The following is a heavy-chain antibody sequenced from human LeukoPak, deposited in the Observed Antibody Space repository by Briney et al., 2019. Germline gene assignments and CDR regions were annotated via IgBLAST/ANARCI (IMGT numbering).Heavy chain of an antibody. J-gene: IGHJ4*02. CDR2: IYYSGST. D-gene: IGHD3-22*01. CDR3: ARDSSGYQVYDY. CDR1: GGSISSSSYY. V-gene: IGHV4-39*07. Sequence: SETLSLTCTVSGGSISSSSYYWGWIRQPPGKGLEWIGSIYYSGSTYYNPSLKSRVTISVDTSKNQFSLKLSSVTAADTAVYFCARDSSGYQVYDYWGQGTLVTVSS.